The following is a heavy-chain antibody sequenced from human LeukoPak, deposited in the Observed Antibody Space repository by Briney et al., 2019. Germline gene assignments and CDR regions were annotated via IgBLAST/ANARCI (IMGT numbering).Heavy chain of an antibody. Sequence: GGSLRLSCAASGFTFSNAWMNWVRQAPGKGLEWVGRIKSKTDGETTDYAAPVQGRFTISRDNSKNTLYLQMNSLKTEDTAVYYCTIYVYSSRWNWGQGILVTVSS. CDR2: IKSKTDGETT. D-gene: IGHD6-19*01. CDR1: GFTFSNAW. V-gene: IGHV3-15*01. J-gene: IGHJ4*02. CDR3: TIYVYSSRWN.